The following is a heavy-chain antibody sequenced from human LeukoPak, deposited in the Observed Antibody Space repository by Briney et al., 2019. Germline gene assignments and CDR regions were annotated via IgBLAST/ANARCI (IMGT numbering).Heavy chain of an antibody. CDR3: ARRRDRGYDFDY. V-gene: IGHV1-69*13. CDR1: GGTFSSYA. CDR2: IIPIFGTA. J-gene: IGHJ4*02. D-gene: IGHD5-12*01. Sequence: SVKVSCKASGGTFSSYAISWVRQAPGQGLEWMGGIIPIFGTANYAQKFQGRVTITADESTSTAYMELSSLRSEDTAVYYCARRRDRGYDFDYWGQGTLVTVSS.